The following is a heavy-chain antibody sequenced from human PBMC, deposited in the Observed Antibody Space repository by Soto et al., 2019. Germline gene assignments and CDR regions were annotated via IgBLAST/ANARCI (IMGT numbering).Heavy chain of an antibody. CDR1: GFTFSSYA. CDR3: AKYYYDSSGYLFYFDY. Sequence: GGSLRLSCAASGFTFSSYAMSWVRQAPGKGLEWVSAISGSGGSTYYADSVKGRFTISRDNSKNTLYLQMNSLRAEDTAVYYCAKYYYDSSGYLFYFDYWGQGTRVTVSS. CDR2: ISGSGGST. D-gene: IGHD3-22*01. J-gene: IGHJ4*02. V-gene: IGHV3-23*01.